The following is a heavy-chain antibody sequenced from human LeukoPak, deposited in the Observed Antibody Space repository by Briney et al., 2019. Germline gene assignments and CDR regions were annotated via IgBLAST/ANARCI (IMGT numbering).Heavy chain of an antibody. CDR3: ARGSLGGFFSP. Sequence: ASVKVSCKASGYTFTSYDINWVRQAAGRGLEWMGWMKPNSGNTGYAQKFQGRVTITRNTSISTAYMELSSLRSDDTAVYYCARGSLGGFFSPWGQGTLVTVSS. V-gene: IGHV1-8*01. CDR1: GYTFTSYD. CDR2: MKPNSGNT. J-gene: IGHJ5*02.